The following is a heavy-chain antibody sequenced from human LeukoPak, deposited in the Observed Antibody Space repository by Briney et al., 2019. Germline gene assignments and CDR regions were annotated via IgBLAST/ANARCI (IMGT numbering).Heavy chain of an antibody. D-gene: IGHD4-17*01. V-gene: IGHV3-33*06. CDR2: IWYDGSNK. Sequence: GGSLRLSCAASGFTFSSYAMSWVRQAPGKGLEWVAVIWYDGSNKYYADSVKGRFTISRDNSKNALYLQMNSLRAEDTAVYYCAKDQDHDYGDYGWVDYWGQGTLVTVSS. CDR1: GFTFSSYA. CDR3: AKDQDHDYGDYGWVDY. J-gene: IGHJ4*02.